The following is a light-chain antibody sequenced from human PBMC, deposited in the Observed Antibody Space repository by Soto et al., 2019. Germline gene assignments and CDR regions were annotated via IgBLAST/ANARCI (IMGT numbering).Light chain of an antibody. J-gene: IGKJ1*01. CDR1: QGISSY. V-gene: IGKV1-8*01. CDR3: QQYYSYPWT. Sequence: AIRMTQSPSSLSASTGVRLTITCLASQGISSYLAWYQQKPGKAPKLLIYAASTLQSGVPSRFSGSGSGTDFTLTISCLQSEDFATYYCQQYYSYPWTVGQGTKVDIK. CDR2: AAS.